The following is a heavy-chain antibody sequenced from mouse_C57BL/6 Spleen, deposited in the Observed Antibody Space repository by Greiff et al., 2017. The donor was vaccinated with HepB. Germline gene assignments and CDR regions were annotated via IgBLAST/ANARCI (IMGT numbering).Heavy chain of an antibody. CDR2: INPNNGGT. Sequence: EVQLQQSGPELVKPGASVKISCKASGYTFTDYYMNWVKQSHGKSLEWIGDINPNNGGTSYNQKFTGKATLTVDKSSSTAYMELRSLTSEDSAVYYCARRGDYAMDYWGQGTSVTVSS. V-gene: IGHV1-26*01. CDR1: GYTFTDYY. CDR3: ARRGDYAMDY. J-gene: IGHJ4*01.